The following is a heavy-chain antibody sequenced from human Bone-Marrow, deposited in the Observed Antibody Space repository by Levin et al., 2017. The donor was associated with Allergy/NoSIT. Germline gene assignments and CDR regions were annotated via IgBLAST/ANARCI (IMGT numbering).Heavy chain of an antibody. CDR3: ARDPGGNSNDRVLYYYMDV. D-gene: IGHD1-1*01. CDR1: GFTFSSYG. V-gene: IGHV3-33*01. CDR2: IWYDGTNK. J-gene: IGHJ6*03. Sequence: GGSLRLSCAASGFTFSSYGMHWVRQAPGKGLEWVAVIWYDGTNKYYADSVKGRFTISRDNSKNTLYLQMNSLSAEDTAVYYCARDPGGNSNDRVLYYYMDVWGKGTTVTVSS.